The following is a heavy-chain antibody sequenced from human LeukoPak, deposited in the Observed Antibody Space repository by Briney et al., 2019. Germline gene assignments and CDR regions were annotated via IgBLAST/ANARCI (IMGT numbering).Heavy chain of an antibody. Sequence: PSETLSLTCTVSGGSVSSYFWSWIRQPPGKGLEWIGYVYYSGSTNYNPSLKSRVTISVDTSKKQFSLKLSSATAADTAVYYCARVLDLSKRGLDAFDIWGQGTMVTVSS. CDR1: GGSVSSYF. J-gene: IGHJ3*02. D-gene: IGHD3-16*01. V-gene: IGHV4-59*02. CDR2: VYYSGST. CDR3: ARVLDLSKRGLDAFDI.